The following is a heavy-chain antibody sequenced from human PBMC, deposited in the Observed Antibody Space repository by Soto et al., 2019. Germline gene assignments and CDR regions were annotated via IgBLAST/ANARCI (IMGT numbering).Heavy chain of an antibody. CDR3: ARVTWFYGMDV. Sequence: VTLSLTCTVSGGSISSYYWSWIRQPPGKGLEWIGYIYYSGSTNYNPSLKSRVTISVDTSKNQFSLKLSSVTAADTAVYYCARVTWFYGMDVWGQGTTVTVSS. CDR1: GGSISSYY. D-gene: IGHD3-9*01. J-gene: IGHJ6*02. V-gene: IGHV4-59*01. CDR2: IYYSGST.